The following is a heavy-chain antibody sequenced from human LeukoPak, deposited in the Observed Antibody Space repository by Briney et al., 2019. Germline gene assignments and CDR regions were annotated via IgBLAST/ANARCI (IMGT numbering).Heavy chain of an antibody. CDR3: AKPQEADLWVPDY. CDR2: ISSSGSTI. J-gene: IGHJ4*02. D-gene: IGHD3-3*01. Sequence: GGSLRLSCAASGFTFSDYYMSWIRQAPGKGLEWVSYISSSGSTIYYADSVKGRFTISRDNFKNTLYLDMNSLILGDTALYYCAKPQEADLWVPDYWGQGTLVTVSS. V-gene: IGHV3-11*04. CDR1: GFTFSDYY.